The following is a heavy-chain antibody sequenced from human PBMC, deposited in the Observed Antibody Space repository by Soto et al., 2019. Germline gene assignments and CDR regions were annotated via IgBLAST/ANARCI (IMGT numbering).Heavy chain of an antibody. CDR3: ARGLWTGTTSNYYMDV. Sequence: QVQLQESGPGLVKPSQTLSLTCTVSGGSISSGGYYWSWIRQHPGKGLEWIGYIYYSGSTYYNPSLKSRVTISVDTSKNQCSLKLSSVTAADTAVYYCARGLWTGTTSNYYMDVWGKGTTVTVSS. V-gene: IGHV4-31*03. CDR2: IYYSGST. J-gene: IGHJ6*03. D-gene: IGHD1-7*01. CDR1: GGSISSGGYY.